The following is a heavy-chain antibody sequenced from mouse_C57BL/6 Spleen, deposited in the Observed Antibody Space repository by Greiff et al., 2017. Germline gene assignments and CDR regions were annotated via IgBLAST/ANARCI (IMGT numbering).Heavy chain of an antibody. CDR2: ISSGGSYT. Sequence: EVQVVESGGDLVKPGGSLKLSCAASGFTFSSYGISWVRQTPDKRLEWVATISSGGSYTCYPDSVKGRFTISRDNAKTTLYMQMSSLKSEDTAMYYCARQKGTTAWYFDVWGTGTTVTVSS. CDR3: ARQKGTTAWYFDV. CDR1: GFTFSSYG. J-gene: IGHJ1*03. D-gene: IGHD1-2*01. V-gene: IGHV5-6*01.